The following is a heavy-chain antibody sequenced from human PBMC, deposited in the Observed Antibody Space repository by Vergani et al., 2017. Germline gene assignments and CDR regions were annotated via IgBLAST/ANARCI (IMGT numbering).Heavy chain of an antibody. D-gene: IGHD5-24*01. J-gene: IGHJ4*02. CDR1: GFTFSSHA. CDR2: SKNTGDST. Sequence: EVQLLQSEGAVVQPGESLRLSCVASGFTFSSHAMRWVRQGPGQGLEWVSSSKNTGDSTHYADSVKGRFTISRDKSKNTLYLQMNSLRVEDTAVYYCGRGSDNYNWGQGTLVTVSS. CDR3: GRGSDNYN. V-gene: IGHV3-23*01.